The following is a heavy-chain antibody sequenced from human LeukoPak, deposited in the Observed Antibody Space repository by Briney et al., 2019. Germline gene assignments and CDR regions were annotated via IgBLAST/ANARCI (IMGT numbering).Heavy chain of an antibody. CDR2: IYETGHT. V-gene: IGHV4-59*08. Sequence: PSETLSLTCSVSGGSISTYYWSWIRQPPGKGLEWIGYIYETGHTSHSLSLRSRVSMSVDTLKNQFSLRVSFLTAADTAVYYCARHPFGSARFDPWGQGILVIVSS. CDR1: GGSISTYY. J-gene: IGHJ5*02. D-gene: IGHD3-10*01. CDR3: ARHPFGSARFDP.